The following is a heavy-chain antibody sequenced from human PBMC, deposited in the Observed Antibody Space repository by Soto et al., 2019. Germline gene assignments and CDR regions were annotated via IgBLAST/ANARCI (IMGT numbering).Heavy chain of an antibody. CDR1: GGSISSGGYS. J-gene: IGHJ4*02. V-gene: IGHV4-30-2*01. CDR2: IYHSVST. Sequence: QLQLQESGSGLVKPSQTLSLTCAVSGGSISSGGYSWSWIRQPPGKGLEYIGYIYHSVSTYYNPSPKGRVTVSVDRSKNQFSLKLSSVSAADTAVYCCARVPDDWGQGALGTVSS. CDR3: ARVPDD.